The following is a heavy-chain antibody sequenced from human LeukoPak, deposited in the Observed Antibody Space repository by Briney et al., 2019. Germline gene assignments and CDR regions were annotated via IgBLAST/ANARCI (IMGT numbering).Heavy chain of an antibody. J-gene: IGHJ4*02. CDR3: ARGTYSSGWYHY. Sequence: GGSLRLSCAASGFTFSTYEMTWVRQAPGKGLEWVSYISSSGTTIYYADSVKGRFTISRDSANNSLFLQMNTLRAEDTAVYYCARGTYSSGWYHYWGQGTLVTVSS. CDR2: ISSSGTTI. V-gene: IGHV3-48*03. D-gene: IGHD6-19*01. CDR1: GFTFSTYE.